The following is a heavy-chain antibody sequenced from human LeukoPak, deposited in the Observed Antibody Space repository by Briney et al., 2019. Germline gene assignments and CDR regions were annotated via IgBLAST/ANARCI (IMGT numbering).Heavy chain of an antibody. CDR1: GGSISSNNYY. J-gene: IGHJ4*02. Sequence: SETLSLTCTVSGGSISSNNYYWGWIRQPPGKGLEWIGSIYYSGTTYYNPSLKSRVTTSVDTSKNQFSLKLSSVTAADTAVYYCARGRRGDSYGYDYYFDYWGQGTLVTVSS. CDR2: IYYSGTT. CDR3: ARGRRGDSYGYDYYFDY. D-gene: IGHD5-18*01. V-gene: IGHV4-39*07.